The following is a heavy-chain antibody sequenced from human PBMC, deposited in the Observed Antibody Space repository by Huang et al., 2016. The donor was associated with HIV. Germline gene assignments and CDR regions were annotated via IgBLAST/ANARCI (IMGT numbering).Heavy chain of an antibody. D-gene: IGHD6-6*01. Sequence: QVQLVQSGAEVKNPGASVRVSCKASGYTFTDSNIHWVRQAPGQGLERMGWLNPKRGGTIYPKEIQGEVTMTRDTTISTVHMDLRRIQSDDTAVYFCARDWSFGSSTSPADWGQGTLVTVSS. CDR2: LNPKRGGT. J-gene: IGHJ4*02. CDR1: GYTFTDSN. V-gene: IGHV1-2*02. CDR3: ARDWSFGSSTSPAD.